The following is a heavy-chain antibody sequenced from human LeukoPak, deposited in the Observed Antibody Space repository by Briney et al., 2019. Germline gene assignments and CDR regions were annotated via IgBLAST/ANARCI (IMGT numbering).Heavy chain of an antibody. D-gene: IGHD6-19*01. V-gene: IGHV4-39*01. Sequence: SETLSLTCAVPGGSIGSTNYYWGWIRQPPGQGLEWIANIYYSGSTYYNPSLKSRVTISVDTSKNQFSLRLNSVTAADTSIYYCARIPTNAVPSAHNGFDIWGQGTMLTVSS. CDR1: GGSIGSTNYY. CDR2: IYYSGST. J-gene: IGHJ3*02. CDR3: ARIPTNAVPSAHNGFDI.